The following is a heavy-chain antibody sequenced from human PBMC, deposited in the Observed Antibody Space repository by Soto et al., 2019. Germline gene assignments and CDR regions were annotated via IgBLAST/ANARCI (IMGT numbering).Heavy chain of an antibody. D-gene: IGHD3-3*01. Sequence: GSLSLSCAGSGFKFGTYSLNGGGQGAGKGLEWIAYHSYDSDTLQDADSVKGRFTISRDNAKNSLYLQMNSLRDEDTSVYYCARLYYDYVWGQGTTVTVSS. V-gene: IGHV3-48*02. CDR3: ARLYYDYV. CDR1: GFKFGTYS. CDR2: HSYDSDTL. J-gene: IGHJ6*02.